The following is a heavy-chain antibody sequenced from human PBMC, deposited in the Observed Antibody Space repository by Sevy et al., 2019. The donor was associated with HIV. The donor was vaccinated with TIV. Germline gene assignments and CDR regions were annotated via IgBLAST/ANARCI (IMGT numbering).Heavy chain of an antibody. CDR1: GFTFGYYC. CDR2: LKSDVYGGTV. J-gene: IGHJ4*02. Sequence: GGSLRLSCTASGFTFGYYCMSWVRQAPGKGLEWVAFLKSDVYGGTVDHAATVRGRFVISRDDSKTIGYMQMNDMKSEDTGVYYCTRWKAAQSIFDYWGQGAMVTVSS. D-gene: IGHD6-13*01. V-gene: IGHV3-49*04. CDR3: TRWKAAQSIFDY.